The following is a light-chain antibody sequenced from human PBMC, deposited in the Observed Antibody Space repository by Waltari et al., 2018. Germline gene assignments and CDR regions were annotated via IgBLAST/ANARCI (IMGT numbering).Light chain of an antibody. CDR1: SSDVGAYHY. Sequence: QSALTQPASVSGSPGQSITISCTGSSSDVGAYHYVPWYQKHPGKAPKLLIYDVSNRPSGVSHRFSGSKSGVTASLAISGLQPEDEADYYCASYTTIRTLVFGGGTKLTVL. CDR3: ASYTTIRTLV. J-gene: IGLJ2*01. V-gene: IGLV2-14*03. CDR2: DVS.